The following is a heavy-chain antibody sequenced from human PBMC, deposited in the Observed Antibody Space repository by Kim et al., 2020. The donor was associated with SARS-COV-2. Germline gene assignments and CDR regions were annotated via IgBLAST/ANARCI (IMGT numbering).Heavy chain of an antibody. J-gene: IGHJ4*02. D-gene: IGHD6-13*01. CDR3: ARDGRAGPFDY. V-gene: IGHV4-39*07. CDR2: IYYSGST. CDR1: GGSISSSSYY. Sequence: SETLSLTCTVSGGSISSSSYYWGWIRQPPGKGLEWIGSIYYSGSTYYNPSLKSRVTISVDTSKNQFSLKLSSVTAADTAVYYCARDGRAGPFDYWGQGTLVTVSS.